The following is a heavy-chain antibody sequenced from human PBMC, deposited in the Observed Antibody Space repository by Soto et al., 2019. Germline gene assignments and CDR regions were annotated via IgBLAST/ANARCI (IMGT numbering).Heavy chain of an antibody. V-gene: IGHV3-23*01. CDR3: ANDISTTLVGMDV. Sequence: EGSLRFCGVASGSSSSSYAKSCVRQAPGKGLEWVSAISGSGGSTYYADSVKGRFTISRDNSKNTLYLQKNSLRAEDTAGYYCANDISTTLVGMDVWRQGTTVTVSS. J-gene: IGHJ6*02. D-gene: IGHD2-2*01. CDR2: ISGSGGST. CDR1: GSSSSSYA.